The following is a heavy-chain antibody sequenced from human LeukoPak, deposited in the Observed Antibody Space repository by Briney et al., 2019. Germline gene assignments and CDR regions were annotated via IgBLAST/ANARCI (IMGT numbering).Heavy chain of an antibody. V-gene: IGHV3-48*01. J-gene: IGHJ4*02. D-gene: IGHD2/OR15-2a*01. Sequence: GGSLRLSCGASGITFSSYSMNWVRQAPGKGPEWVSYISSSGSTKYYADSVKGRFTISRDNARNSLYLQMNSLRAEDTAVYFCARGGLSIMGYWGQGTLVTVSS. CDR2: ISSSGSTK. CDR3: ARGGLSIMGY. CDR1: GITFSSYS.